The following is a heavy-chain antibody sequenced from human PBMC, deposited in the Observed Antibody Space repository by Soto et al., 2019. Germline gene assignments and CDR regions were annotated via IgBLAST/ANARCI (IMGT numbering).Heavy chain of an antibody. V-gene: IGHV4-4*07. Sequence: SETLSLTCNVSGGSIYTYYWNWIRQPAGKGLEWIGRFSARGGTNYNPSLKTRVTMSVDTSKNQFSLELYSVTAADTAIYYCAKSLGAFGDYWGQGVQVTVSS. CDR1: GGSIYTYY. D-gene: IGHD3-16*01. J-gene: IGHJ4*02. CDR2: FSARGGT. CDR3: AKSLGAFGDY.